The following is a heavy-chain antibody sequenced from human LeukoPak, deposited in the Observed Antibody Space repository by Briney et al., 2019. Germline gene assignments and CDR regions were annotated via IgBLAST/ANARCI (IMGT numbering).Heavy chain of an antibody. CDR2: INPGNGNT. J-gene: IGHJ4*02. D-gene: IGHD2-2*01. V-gene: IGHV1-3*01. CDR3: ARGCTRCQRNFDY. Sequence: GASVKVSCKASGYSFTSYAIHWVRQAPGQRFEWMGWINPGNGNTKYSQNFQGRVAITRDTSANTAYMELTSLTFEDTAVYYCARGCTRCQRNFDYWGQGTLVTVSS. CDR1: GYSFTSYA.